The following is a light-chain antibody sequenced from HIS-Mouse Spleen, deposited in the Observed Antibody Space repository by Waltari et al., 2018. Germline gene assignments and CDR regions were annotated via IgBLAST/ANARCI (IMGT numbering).Light chain of an antibody. CDR3: QAWDSSTAV. Sequence: SYELTQPPSVSVSPGQPASITCSGSKLGDQSACWYQQKPGQSPVLVIDKDSKRPSGIPERFSGSNSGNTATLTISGTQAMDEADYYCQAWDSSTAVFGGGTKLTVL. J-gene: IGLJ2*01. CDR1: KLGDQS. CDR2: KDS. V-gene: IGLV3-1*01.